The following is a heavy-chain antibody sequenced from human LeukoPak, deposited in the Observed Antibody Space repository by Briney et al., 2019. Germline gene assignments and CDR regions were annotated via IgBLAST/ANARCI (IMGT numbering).Heavy chain of an antibody. CDR1: GGSISSYY. Sequence: PSETLSLTCTVSGGSISSYYWSWIRQPPGKGLEWIGYIYYSGSTNYNPSLKSRVTISVDTSKNQFSLKLSSVTAADTAVYYCARHRDYYDSSGFDYWGQGTLVTVSS. J-gene: IGHJ4*02. V-gene: IGHV4-59*08. D-gene: IGHD3-22*01. CDR2: IYYSGST. CDR3: ARHRDYYDSSGFDY.